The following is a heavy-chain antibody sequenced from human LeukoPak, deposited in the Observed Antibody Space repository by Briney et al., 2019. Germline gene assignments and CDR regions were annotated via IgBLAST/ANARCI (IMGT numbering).Heavy chain of an antibody. Sequence: PGGSLRLSCAASGFTFSTYGMHWVRQAPGKGLECVAVISYDGTSKSSADSVQGRFTISRDNSKNTLYLQMNSLRAEDTAVYYCAKAPYSGSPYYFDYWGQGTLVTVSS. J-gene: IGHJ4*02. CDR1: GFTFSTYG. D-gene: IGHD1-26*01. CDR2: ISYDGTSK. CDR3: AKAPYSGSPYYFDY. V-gene: IGHV3-30*18.